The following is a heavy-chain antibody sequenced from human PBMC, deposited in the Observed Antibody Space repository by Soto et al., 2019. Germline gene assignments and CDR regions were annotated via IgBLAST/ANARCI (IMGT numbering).Heavy chain of an antibody. CDR1: GFTFSSYW. CDR3: ARGYCSGGSCTNYYYMDV. V-gene: IGHV3-7*01. CDR2: IKQDGSEK. D-gene: IGHD2-15*01. Sequence: PGGSLRLSCAASGFTFSSYWMSWVRQAPGKGLEWVANIKQDGSEKYYVDSVKGRFTISRDNAKNSLYLQMNSLRAEDTAVYYCARGYCSGGSCTNYYYMDVWGKGTTVTVSS. J-gene: IGHJ6*03.